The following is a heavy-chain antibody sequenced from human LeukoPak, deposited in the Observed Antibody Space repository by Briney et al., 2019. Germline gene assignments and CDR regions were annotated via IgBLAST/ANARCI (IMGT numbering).Heavy chain of an antibody. V-gene: IGHV4-28*03. CDR3: ARGLGVAGDAFDI. D-gene: IGHD3-3*01. Sequence: SETLSLTCAVSGYSISSSNWWGWIRQPPGKGLEWIGYIYYSGSTYYNPSLESRVTMSVDTSKNQFSLKLSSVTAVDTAVYYCARGLGVAGDAFDIWGQGTMVTVSS. CDR1: GYSISSSNW. CDR2: IYYSGST. J-gene: IGHJ3*02.